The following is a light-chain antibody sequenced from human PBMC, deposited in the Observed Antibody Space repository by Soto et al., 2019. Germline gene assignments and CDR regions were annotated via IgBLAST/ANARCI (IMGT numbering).Light chain of an antibody. CDR3: QQANSFPIP. CDR2: EAT. Sequence: DIQMTQSPSSLSATVGDRDTITCQASQDISNYLNWYQQKPGKAPKLLIYEATNLQSGVPPRFSGSGSGTDFTLTISSLQPEDFATYFCQQANSFPIPFGQGTRLEIK. J-gene: IGKJ5*01. V-gene: IGKV1-12*01. CDR1: QDISNY.